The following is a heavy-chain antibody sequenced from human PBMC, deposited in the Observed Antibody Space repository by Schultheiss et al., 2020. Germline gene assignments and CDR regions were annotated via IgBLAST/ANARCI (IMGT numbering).Heavy chain of an antibody. V-gene: IGHV4-61*02. CDR3: ARVYDSSGYYDY. J-gene: IGHJ4*02. Sequence: SETLSLTCTVFGGSISSGDYYWSWIRQPAGKGLEWIGRISTSGNTNFNPSLKSRVTISLDTSKNQFSLKLSSVTAADTAVYYCARVYDSSGYYDYWGQGTLVTVSS. D-gene: IGHD3-22*01. CDR2: ISTSGNT. CDR1: GGSISSGDYY.